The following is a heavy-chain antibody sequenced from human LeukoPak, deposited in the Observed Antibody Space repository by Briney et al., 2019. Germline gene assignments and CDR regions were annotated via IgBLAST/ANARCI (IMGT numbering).Heavy chain of an antibody. CDR3: ARDGHCSGGSCYSGLDY. J-gene: IGHJ4*02. D-gene: IGHD2-15*01. CDR1: GGSISSGDYY. V-gene: IGHV4-31*03. Sequence: KASQTLSLTCTVSGGSISSGDYYWSWIRQHPGKGLEWIGYIYYSGSTYYNPSLKSRVTISVDTSKNQFSLKLSSVTAADTAVYYCARDGHCSGGSCYSGLDYWGQGTLVTVSS. CDR2: IYYSGST.